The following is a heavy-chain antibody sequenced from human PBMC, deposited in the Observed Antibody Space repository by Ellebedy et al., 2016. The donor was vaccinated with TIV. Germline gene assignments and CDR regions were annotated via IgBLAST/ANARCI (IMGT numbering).Heavy chain of an antibody. J-gene: IGHJ3*02. Sequence: PGGSLRLSCAASGFTFGSYSMNWVRQAPGKGPEWASYISSSSSTIYYADSVKGRFTISRDNAKNSLYLQMNSLRDEDTAVYYCARDWAHYPNRYSGSYRPGAFDIWGQGTMVTVSS. CDR2: ISSSSSTI. V-gene: IGHV3-48*02. CDR1: GFTFGSYS. D-gene: IGHD1-26*01. CDR3: ARDWAHYPNRYSGSYRPGAFDI.